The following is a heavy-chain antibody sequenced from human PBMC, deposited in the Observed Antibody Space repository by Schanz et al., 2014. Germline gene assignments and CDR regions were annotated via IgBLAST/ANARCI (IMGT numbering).Heavy chain of an antibody. CDR2: LSGSGGST. V-gene: IGHV3-23*01. Sequence: VQLLDSGGGLVQPGGSLRLSCAASGFTFSSYAMSWVRQAPGKGLEWVSALSGSGGSTYYADSVKGRFTISRDNSENTLYLQMNSLSADDTAVFYCAKGMGYCSGGTCYDYYYYGLDVWGQGTTVTVSS. CDR1: GFTFSSYA. CDR3: AKGMGYCSGGTCYDYYYYGLDV. D-gene: IGHD2-15*01. J-gene: IGHJ6*02.